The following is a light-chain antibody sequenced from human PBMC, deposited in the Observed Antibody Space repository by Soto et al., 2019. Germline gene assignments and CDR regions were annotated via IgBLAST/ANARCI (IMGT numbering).Light chain of an antibody. V-gene: IGLV2-14*03. CDR3: SSYTGSSTLV. CDR1: SSDVGGYQY. CDR2: DVS. J-gene: IGLJ2*01. Sequence: QSALTQPASVSGSPGQSITISCTGTSSDVGGYQYVSWYQLHPAKAPKLMIYDVSSRPSGVSNRFSGSKSGNTASLTISGLQAEDEAHYYCSSYTGSSTLVFGGGTKVTVL.